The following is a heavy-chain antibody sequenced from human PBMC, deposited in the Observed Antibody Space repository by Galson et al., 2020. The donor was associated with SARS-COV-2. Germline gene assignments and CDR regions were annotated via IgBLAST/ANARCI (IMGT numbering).Heavy chain of an antibody. Sequence: SETLSLTCTVSGGPISSYYWSWIRQPPGKGLEWIGYIYYSGSTNYNPSLKSRVTISVDTSKNQFSLKLSSVTAADTAVYYCARVLAAAASCMDVWGQGTTVTVSS. CDR2: IYYSGST. CDR1: GGPISSYY. J-gene: IGHJ6*02. CDR3: ARVLAAAASCMDV. D-gene: IGHD6-13*01. V-gene: IGHV4-59*01.